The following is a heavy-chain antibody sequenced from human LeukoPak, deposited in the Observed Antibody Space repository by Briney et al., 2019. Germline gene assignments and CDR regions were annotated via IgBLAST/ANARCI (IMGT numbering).Heavy chain of an antibody. CDR3: ARSRAAAHFDY. J-gene: IGHJ4*02. V-gene: IGHV4-61*02. Sequence: PSETLSLTCTVSGGSISSGSYYWSWIRQPAGKGLEWVGRIYTSGSTNYNPSLKSRVTISVDTSKNQFSLKLSSVTAADTAVYYCARSRAAAHFDYWGQGTLVTVSS. CDR1: GGSISSGSYY. D-gene: IGHD6-13*01. CDR2: IYTSGST.